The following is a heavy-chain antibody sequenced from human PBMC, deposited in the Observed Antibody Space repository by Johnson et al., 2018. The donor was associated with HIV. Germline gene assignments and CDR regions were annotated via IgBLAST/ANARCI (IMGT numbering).Heavy chain of an antibody. Sequence: QVQLVESGGGLIKPGGSLRLSCAASGFTLSNAWMSWVRQATGKGPERVAFIRYDGSNKYHADSVKGRFTISRDNSKSTLYLQMNSLRAEDAAVYYCAAMMPGGSYYDMDAFDIWGQGTMVTVSS. V-gene: IGHV3-30*02. D-gene: IGHD1-26*01. CDR3: AAMMPGGSYYDMDAFDI. CDR2: IRYDGSNK. CDR1: GFTLSNAW. J-gene: IGHJ3*02.